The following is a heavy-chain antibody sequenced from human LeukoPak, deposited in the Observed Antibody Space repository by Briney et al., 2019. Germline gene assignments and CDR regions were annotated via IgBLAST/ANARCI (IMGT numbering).Heavy chain of an antibody. Sequence: GGSLRLSCAASGFTFSSYTMSWVRQAPGKGLEWVSTITTSDGNTYYADSVKGRFTVSRDNSKNTLYLQMNSLRAEDTAVYYCARDTNYYYDSSGLGYWGQGTLVTVSS. CDR2: ITTSDGNT. CDR3: ARDTNYYYDSSGLGY. V-gene: IGHV3-23*01. D-gene: IGHD3-22*01. CDR1: GFTFSSYT. J-gene: IGHJ4*02.